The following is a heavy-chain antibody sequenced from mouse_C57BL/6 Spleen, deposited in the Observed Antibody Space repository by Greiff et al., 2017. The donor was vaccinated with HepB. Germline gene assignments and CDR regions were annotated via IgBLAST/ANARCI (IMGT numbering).Heavy chain of an antibody. J-gene: IGHJ3*01. CDR3: TRHSPTTRFAY. V-gene: IGHV1-15*01. CDR2: IDPETGGT. CDR1: GYTFTDYE. Sequence: QLQESGAELVRPGASVTLSCKASGYTFTDYEMHWVKQTPVHGLEWIGAIDPETGGTAYNQKFKGKAILTADKSSSTAYMELRSLTSEDSAVYYCTRHSPTTRFAYWGQGTLVTVSA. D-gene: IGHD1-1*01.